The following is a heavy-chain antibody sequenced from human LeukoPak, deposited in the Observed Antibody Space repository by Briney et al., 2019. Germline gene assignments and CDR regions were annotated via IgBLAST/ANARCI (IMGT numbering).Heavy chain of an antibody. CDR1: GFTFSSYG. J-gene: IGHJ4*02. CDR2: ISGSGYNT. D-gene: IGHD1-26*01. CDR3: AKHSGSYFIYYIDS. Sequence: GGSLRLSCAASGFTFSSYGMSWVRPAPGKGLEWVSTISGSGYNTYYADSVKGRFTISRDNSANTLYLQMNSLRAEDTALYYCAKHSGSYFIYYIDSWGQGTLVTVSS. V-gene: IGHV3-23*01.